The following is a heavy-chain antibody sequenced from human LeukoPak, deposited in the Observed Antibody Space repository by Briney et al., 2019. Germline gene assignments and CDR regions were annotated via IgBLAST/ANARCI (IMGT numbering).Heavy chain of an antibody. J-gene: IGHJ4*02. Sequence: PGGSLRLSCAASGFTFSSYSMNWVRQAPGKGLEWVSSISSSSSYIYYADSVKGRFTISRDNAKNSLYLQMNSLRAEDTAVYYCARVMGWYQTHFDYWGQGTLVTVSS. V-gene: IGHV3-21*01. CDR3: ARVMGWYQTHFDY. CDR2: ISSSSSYI. D-gene: IGHD2-15*01. CDR1: GFTFSSYS.